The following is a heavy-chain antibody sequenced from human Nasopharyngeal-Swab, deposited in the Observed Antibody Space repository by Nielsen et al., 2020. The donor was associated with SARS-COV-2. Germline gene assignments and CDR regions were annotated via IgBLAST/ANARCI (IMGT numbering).Heavy chain of an antibody. CDR2: IKEDGSEK. J-gene: IGHJ4*02. D-gene: IGHD3-16*01. Sequence: GGSLRLSCAASGFTFSSYWMSWVRQAPGKGLEWVAYIKEDGSEKYFVDSVKGRFTISRDNAKNSLYLQMNSLRAEDTAVYYCARDYTRFDYWDQGTLVTVSS. CDR3: ARDYTRFDY. CDR1: GFTFSSYW. V-gene: IGHV3-7*05.